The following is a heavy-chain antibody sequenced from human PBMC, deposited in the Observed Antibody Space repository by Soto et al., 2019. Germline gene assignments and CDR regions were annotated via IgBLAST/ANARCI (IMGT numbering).Heavy chain of an antibody. CDR2: INAGNVYT. J-gene: IGHJ4*02. V-gene: IGHV1-3*01. CDR3: ARDLYDRSLDF. CDR1: GYTFTTYG. Sequence: QVQLVQSGAEVKKPGASVKVSCKASGYTFTTYGMHWVRQAPGQRLEWMGRINAGNVYTEYSQKFQGRVTITKDTSANTVYMEVSSLRSEDTAVYYCARDLYDRSLDFWGQGTLVTVSS. D-gene: IGHD3-3*01.